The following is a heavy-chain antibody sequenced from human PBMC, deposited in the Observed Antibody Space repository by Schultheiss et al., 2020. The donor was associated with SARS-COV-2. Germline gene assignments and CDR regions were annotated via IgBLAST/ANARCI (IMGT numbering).Heavy chain of an antibody. CDR3: ARVGTAEYYFDY. Sequence: ASVKVSCKASGYTFTGYYMHWVRQAPGQGLEWMGWINPNSGDTNYAQKFQDRVTMTTDTSTSTAYMELRSLRSDDTAVYYCARVGTAEYYFDYWGQGTLVTVSS. D-gene: IGHD3-10*01. J-gene: IGHJ4*02. V-gene: IGHV1-2*02. CDR2: INPNSGDT. CDR1: GYTFTGYY.